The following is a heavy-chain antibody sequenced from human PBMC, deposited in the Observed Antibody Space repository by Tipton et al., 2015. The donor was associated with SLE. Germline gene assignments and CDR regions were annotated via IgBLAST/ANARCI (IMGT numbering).Heavy chain of an antibody. Sequence: SLRLSCAASGFTFSSYGMHWVRQAPGKGLEWVAFIRYDGSNKYYADSVKGRFTISRDNSKNTLYLQMNSLRAEDTAVYYCARAPTLDTAMVTYYYYYMDVWGKGTTVTVSS. V-gene: IGHV3-30*02. CDR3: ARAPTLDTAMVTYYYYYMDV. D-gene: IGHD5-18*01. CDR2: IRYDGSNK. CDR1: GFTFSSYG. J-gene: IGHJ6*03.